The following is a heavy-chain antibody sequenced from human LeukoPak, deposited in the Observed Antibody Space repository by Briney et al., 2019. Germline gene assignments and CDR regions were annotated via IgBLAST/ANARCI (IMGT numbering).Heavy chain of an antibody. V-gene: IGHV3-11*01. CDR2: ISSNGSTI. CDR3: ARDTVTTGWFDP. Sequence: GGSLTLSSAASGFTFIDYYISWIRPAPGKGREQVSYISSNGSTIYYADSVKGRFTISRDNAKNSLYLQMNSLRAEDTAVYYCARDTVTTGWFDPWGQGTLVTVSS. J-gene: IGHJ5*02. D-gene: IGHD4-17*01. CDR1: GFTFIDYY.